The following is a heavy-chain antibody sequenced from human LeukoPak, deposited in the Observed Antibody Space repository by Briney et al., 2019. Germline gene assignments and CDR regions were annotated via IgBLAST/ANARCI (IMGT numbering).Heavy chain of an antibody. CDR2: ISYDGSNK. CDR3: ARDSPAYCSGGSCFSGGMDV. CDR1: GFTFSSYA. D-gene: IGHD2-15*01. Sequence: PGGSLRLSCAASGFTFSSYAMHWVRQAPGKGLEWVAVISYDGSNKYYADSVKGRFTISRGNSKNTLYLQMNSLRAEDTAVYYCARDSPAYCSGGSCFSGGMDVWGQGTTVTVSS. J-gene: IGHJ6*02. V-gene: IGHV3-30-3*01.